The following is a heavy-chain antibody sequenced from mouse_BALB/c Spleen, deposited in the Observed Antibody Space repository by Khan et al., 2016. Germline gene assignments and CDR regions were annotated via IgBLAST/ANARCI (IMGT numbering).Heavy chain of an antibody. Sequence: QAQLKQSGAELVRPGTSVKVSCKASGYAFTNYLIEWVKQRPGQGLEWIGVINPGSGGTNYNEKFKGKATLTADKSSSTAYMQLSSLTSDDSAVYFCARGYDWYFDVWGAGTTVTVSS. CDR1: GYAFTNYL. J-gene: IGHJ1*01. CDR2: INPGSGGT. D-gene: IGHD2-14*01. CDR3: ARGYDWYFDV. V-gene: IGHV1-54*01.